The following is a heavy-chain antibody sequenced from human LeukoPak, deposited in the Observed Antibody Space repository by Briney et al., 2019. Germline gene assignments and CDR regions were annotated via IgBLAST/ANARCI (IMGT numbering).Heavy chain of an antibody. CDR1: GFTVSGNY. J-gene: IGHJ4*02. Sequence: GGSLRLSCAASGFTVSGNYMSWVRQAPGKGLEWVSVIYSGGSTYYADSVKGRFTISRDNSKNTLYLQMNSLRAEDTAVYYCARALILTGYYFDYWGQGTLVTVSS. CDR2: IYSGGST. CDR3: ARALILTGYYFDY. D-gene: IGHD3-9*01. V-gene: IGHV3-53*01.